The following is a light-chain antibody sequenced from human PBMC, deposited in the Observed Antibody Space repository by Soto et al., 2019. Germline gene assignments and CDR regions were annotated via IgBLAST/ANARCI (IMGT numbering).Light chain of an antibody. CDR2: WAS. CDR1: QSRLYSSNNKNY. Sequence: DLVMTQSPDSLAVSLGELATINCKYIQSRLYSSNNKNYLAWYQQKPGQPPQLILYWASTRESVVPDLFSGSGAGPDFPLTISRLQAEEGAVYSCHEDYDQPYTFSPGEKVD. V-gene: IGKV4-1*01. J-gene: IGKJ3*01. CDR3: HEDYDQPYT.